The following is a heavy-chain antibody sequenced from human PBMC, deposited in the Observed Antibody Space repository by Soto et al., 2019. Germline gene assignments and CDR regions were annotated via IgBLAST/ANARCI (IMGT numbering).Heavy chain of an antibody. CDR1: GGSISRYY. D-gene: IGHD6-6*01. Sequence: SATVSLTCTVSGGSISRYYWSWIRQRAGKGLEWIGRIYTSGSTNYNPSLKSRVTMSVDTSKNQFSLKLSSVTAADTAVYYCARDRYSSSSLFDYWGQGTLVTV. CDR3: ARDRYSSSSLFDY. J-gene: IGHJ4*02. V-gene: IGHV4-4*07. CDR2: IYTSGST.